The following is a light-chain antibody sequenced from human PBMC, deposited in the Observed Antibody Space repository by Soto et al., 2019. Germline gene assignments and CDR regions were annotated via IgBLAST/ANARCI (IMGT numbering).Light chain of an antibody. CDR1: QSVGSF. CDR3: QQRSDWPPLT. J-gene: IGKJ5*01. Sequence: EIVLTQSPATLSLSPGERATLSCRASQSVGSFLAWYQQKPGQAPRLLIYDTYKRPTGVPARFTGSGSGADFTLTINSLEPEDFAVYYCQQRSDWPPLTVGQGTRLDIK. CDR2: DTY. V-gene: IGKV3-11*01.